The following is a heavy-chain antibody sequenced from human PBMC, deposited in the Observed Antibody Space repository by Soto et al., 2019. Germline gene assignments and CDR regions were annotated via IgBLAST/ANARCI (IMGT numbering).Heavy chain of an antibody. D-gene: IGHD2-21*01. CDR2: IYYTGTA. CDR3: ARRKRSGDHRETFDI. V-gene: IGHV4-39*01. CDR1: GGSINSDTYY. Sequence: SETLSLTCTVSGGSINSDTYYWGWIRQSPGKGLEWIASIYYTGTAYYNPSLMSRVTISLDTSKNQFSLRLNSVTAADTAVYYCARRKRSGDHRETFDIWGQGTMVT. J-gene: IGHJ3*02.